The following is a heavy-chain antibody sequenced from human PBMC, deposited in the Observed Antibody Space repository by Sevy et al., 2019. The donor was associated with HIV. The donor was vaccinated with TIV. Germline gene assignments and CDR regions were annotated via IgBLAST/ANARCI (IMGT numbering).Heavy chain of an antibody. D-gene: IGHD3-22*01. V-gene: IGHV3-9*01. CDR3: AKAQTYYYDSYDAFDI. J-gene: IGHJ3*02. CDR1: GFTFDDYA. Sequence: GGSLRLSCAASGFTFDDYAMHWVRQAPGKGLEWVSGISWNSGSIGYADSVKGRFTISRDNAKNSLYLQMNSLRAEDTALYYCAKAQTYYYDSYDAFDIWGQGTIVTVSS. CDR2: ISWNSGSI.